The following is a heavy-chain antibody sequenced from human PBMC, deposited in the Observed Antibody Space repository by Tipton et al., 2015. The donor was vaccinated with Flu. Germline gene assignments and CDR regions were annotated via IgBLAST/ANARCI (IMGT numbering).Heavy chain of an antibody. V-gene: IGHV4-59*01. CDR1: GASISSYY. J-gene: IGHJ4*02. CDR2: IYYSGST. CDR3: ARVAHNWNYSIDY. Sequence: TLSLTCTVSGASISSYYWNWIRQAPGKGLEWIGYIYYSGSTNYNPSLKSRVTISVDTSKNQFSLKLSSVTAADTAVYYCARVAHNWNYSIDYWGQGTLVTVSS. D-gene: IGHD1-7*01.